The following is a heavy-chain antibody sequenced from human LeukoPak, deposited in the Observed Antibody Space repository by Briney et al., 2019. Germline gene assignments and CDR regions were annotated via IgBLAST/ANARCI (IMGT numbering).Heavy chain of an antibody. Sequence: SETLSLTCSVSGGSISSTSYYWGWIRQPPGKGLDWIGSIYYSGNTYYNPSLKSRVTISVDTSKNQFSLKLSSVTAADTAVYYCAATKGAMYAFDIWGQGTMVTVSS. CDR3: AATKGAMYAFDI. D-gene: IGHD1-26*01. J-gene: IGHJ3*02. V-gene: IGHV4-39*07. CDR2: IYYSGNT. CDR1: GGSISSTSYY.